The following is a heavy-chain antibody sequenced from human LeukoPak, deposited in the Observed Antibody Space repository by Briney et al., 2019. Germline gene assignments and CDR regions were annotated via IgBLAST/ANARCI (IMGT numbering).Heavy chain of an antibody. CDR3: ARGPPQYCSSTSCYGYHYYYMDV. CDR1: GGSFSGYY. J-gene: IGHJ6*03. V-gene: IGHV4-34*01. CDR2: INHSGST. Sequence: PSETLSLTCAVYGGSFSGYYWSWIRQPPGKGLEWIGEINHSGSTNYNPSLKSRVTISVDTSKNQFSLKLSSVTAADTAVYYCARGPPQYCSSTSCYGYHYYYMDVWGKGTTVTVSS. D-gene: IGHD2-2*01.